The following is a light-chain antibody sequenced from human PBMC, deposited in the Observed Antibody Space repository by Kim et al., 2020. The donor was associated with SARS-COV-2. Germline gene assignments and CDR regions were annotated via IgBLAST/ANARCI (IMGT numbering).Light chain of an antibody. CDR1: QSVLYSSNNKNY. J-gene: IGKJ4*01. CDR2: WAS. V-gene: IGKV4-1*01. CDR3: QQYYSTPLS. Sequence: ATINCKSSQSVLYSSNNKNYLAWYQQKPGQPPKLLIYWASTRQSGVPDRFSGSGSGTDFTLTISSLQAEDVAVYYCQQYYSTPLSFGGGTKVDIK.